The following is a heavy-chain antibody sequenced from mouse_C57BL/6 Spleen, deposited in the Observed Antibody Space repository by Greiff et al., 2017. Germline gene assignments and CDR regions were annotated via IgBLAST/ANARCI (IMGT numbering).Heavy chain of an antibody. V-gene: IGHV1-59*01. CDR1: GYTFTSYW. J-gene: IGHJ4*01. D-gene: IGHD2-12*01. CDR2: IDPSDSYT. CDR3: ARNPYSPPMGY. Sequence: QVQLQQPGAELVRPGTSVKLSCKASGYTFTSYWMHWVKQRPGQGLEWIGVIDPSDSYTNYNQKFKGKATLTVDTSSSTAYMQLSSLTSEDSAVYYCARNPYSPPMGYWGQSTSVTVSS.